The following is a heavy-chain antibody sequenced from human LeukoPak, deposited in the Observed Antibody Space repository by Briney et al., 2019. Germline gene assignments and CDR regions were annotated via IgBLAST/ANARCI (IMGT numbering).Heavy chain of an antibody. Sequence: PGGSLRLSCAATGLTVSSNFMSWVRQAPGKGLEWVSVIYGGGSTYYADSVKGRFTISRDTPKNTLYLQMNSLRAEDTAVYYCAKAHMLSYYDSKRFDPWGQGTLVTVSS. CDR1: GLTVSSNF. CDR3: AKAHMLSYYDSKRFDP. J-gene: IGHJ5*02. CDR2: IYGGGST. D-gene: IGHD3-22*01. V-gene: IGHV3-53*01.